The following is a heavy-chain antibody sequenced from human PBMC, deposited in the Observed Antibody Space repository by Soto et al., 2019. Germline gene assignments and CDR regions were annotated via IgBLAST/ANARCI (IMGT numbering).Heavy chain of an antibody. V-gene: IGHV3-23*01. Sequence: GSLRLSCAASGFTFSSYAMSWVRQAPGKGLEWVSAISGSGGSTYYADSVKGRFTISRDNSKNTLYLQMNSLRAEDTAVYYCAKLTSITMIVVVISAFDIWGQGTMVTVSS. D-gene: IGHD3-22*01. CDR3: AKLTSITMIVVVISAFDI. J-gene: IGHJ3*02. CDR1: GFTFSSYA. CDR2: ISGSGGST.